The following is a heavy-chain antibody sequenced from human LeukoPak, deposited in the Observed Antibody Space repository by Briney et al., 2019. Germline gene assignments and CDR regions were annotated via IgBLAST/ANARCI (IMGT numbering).Heavy chain of an antibody. J-gene: IGHJ4*02. Sequence: GGSLRLSCAASGFTFSSNYMAWVRQAPGKGLEWVSVIYSGGTIYYADSVKGRFTISRDNSKNTLYLQMNSLRAEDTAVYFCAREGSYDGSTMWYFDYWGQGTLVTVSS. V-gene: IGHV3-53*01. CDR1: GFTFSSNY. D-gene: IGHD3-22*01. CDR3: AREGSYDGSTMWYFDY. CDR2: IYSGGTI.